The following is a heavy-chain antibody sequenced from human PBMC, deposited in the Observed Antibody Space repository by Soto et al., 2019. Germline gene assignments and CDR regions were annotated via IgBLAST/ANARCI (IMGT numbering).Heavy chain of an antibody. Sequence: QVQLVQSGAEVKKPGASVKVSCKASGYTFTSYAMHWVRQAPGQRLEWMGWINAGNGNTKYSQKFKGRVTITRDTSASTDYMELSSMRSEDTAVYYCARVPGYSIGDLWGRGTLVTVSS. CDR3: ARVPGYSIGDL. CDR1: GYTFTSYA. J-gene: IGHJ2*01. D-gene: IGHD2-21*01. V-gene: IGHV1-3*01. CDR2: INAGNGNT.